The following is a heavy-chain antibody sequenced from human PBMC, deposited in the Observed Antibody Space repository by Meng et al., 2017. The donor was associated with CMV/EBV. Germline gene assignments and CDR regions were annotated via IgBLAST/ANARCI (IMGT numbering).Heavy chain of an antibody. CDR3: ARDYDF. D-gene: IGHD3-3*01. CDR2: INEDGSKK. Sequence: SLRLSCVGSGFTFSSSWMSWVRQAPGKGLEWVAEINEDGSKKYYVDSVKGRFTISRDNSKNTLYLQMNSLRAEDTAVYYCARDYDFWGQGTLVTVSS. CDR1: GFTFSSSW. V-gene: IGHV3-7*01. J-gene: IGHJ4*02.